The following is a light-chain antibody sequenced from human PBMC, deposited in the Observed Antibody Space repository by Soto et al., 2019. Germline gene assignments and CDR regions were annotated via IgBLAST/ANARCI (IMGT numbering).Light chain of an antibody. CDR3: QQYNSYSPLT. CDR1: RGISSF. V-gene: IGKV1-5*03. Sequence: GDRVTVTCRASRGISSFLAWYQLKPGKAPKLLIYKASGLESGVPSRFSGSGSGTDFTLTISSLQPDDFATYYCQQYNSYSPLTFGGGTKVDI. CDR2: KAS. J-gene: IGKJ4*01.